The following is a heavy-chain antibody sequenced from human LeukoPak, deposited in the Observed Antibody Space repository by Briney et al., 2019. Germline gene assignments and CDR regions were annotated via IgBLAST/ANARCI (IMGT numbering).Heavy chain of an antibody. CDR2: IYTNGST. Sequence: PSETLSLTCTVSDRSVSRYYWNWIRQPAGKGLEWIGRIYTNGSTNYNPSLKSRVSMSVDTSKNQFSLKLSSVTAADTAVYYCASSGSSWYENWLDPWGPGTLVTVSS. D-gene: IGHD6-13*01. J-gene: IGHJ5*02. V-gene: IGHV4-4*07. CDR3: ASSGSSWYENWLDP. CDR1: DRSVSRYY.